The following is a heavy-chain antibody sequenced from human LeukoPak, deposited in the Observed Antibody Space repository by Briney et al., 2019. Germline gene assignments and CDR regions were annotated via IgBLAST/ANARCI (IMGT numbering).Heavy chain of an antibody. D-gene: IGHD3-3*01. CDR3: ASIWGDFWSGGTMRDYYYGMDV. Sequence: PSQTLSLTCAVSGGSISSGGYYWSWIRQPPGKGLEWIGEINHSGSTNYNPSLKSRATISVDTSKNQFSLKLSSVTAADTAVYYCASIWGDFWSGGTMRDYYYGMDVWGQGTTVTVSS. J-gene: IGHJ6*02. CDR1: GGSISSGGYY. CDR2: INHSGST. V-gene: IGHV4-30-2*01.